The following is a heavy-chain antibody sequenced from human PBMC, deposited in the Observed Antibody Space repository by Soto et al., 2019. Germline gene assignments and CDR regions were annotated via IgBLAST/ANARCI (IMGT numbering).Heavy chain of an antibody. Sequence: GASVKVSCKASGFTFTSSAMQWVRQARGQRLEWIGWIVVGSGNTNYAQKFQERVTITRDVSTSTAYMELSSLRSEDTAVYYCAADGPELCFGEYLTPTTYYYYYGMDVWGQGTTVTVSS. V-gene: IGHV1-58*02. CDR1: GFTFTSSA. D-gene: IGHD3-10*01. CDR2: IVVGSGNT. J-gene: IGHJ6*02. CDR3: AADGPELCFGEYLTPTTYYYYYGMDV.